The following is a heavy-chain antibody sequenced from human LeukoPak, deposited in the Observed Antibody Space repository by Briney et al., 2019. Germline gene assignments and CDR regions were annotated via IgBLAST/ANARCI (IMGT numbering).Heavy chain of an antibody. D-gene: IGHD3-22*01. V-gene: IGHV4-59*01. CDR2: IYYSGST. J-gene: IGHJ4*02. CDR3: ARVHHYFDIAFDY. CDR1: GGSISSYY. Sequence: PSETLSLTCTVSGGSISSYYWSWIRQPAGKGLEWIGYIYYSGSTNYNPSLKSRVTISLDTSKNQFSLKLSSVTAADTAVYYCARVHHYFDIAFDYWGQGTLVTVSS.